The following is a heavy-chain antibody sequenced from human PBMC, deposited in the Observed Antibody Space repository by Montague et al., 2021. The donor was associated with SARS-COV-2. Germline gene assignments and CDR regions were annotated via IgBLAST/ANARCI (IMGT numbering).Heavy chain of an antibody. CDR1: GFTCSNYD. J-gene: IGHJ3*02. CDR2: ISTIAYTT. D-gene: IGHD3-22*01. V-gene: IGHV3-48*03. Sequence: SLRLSCAAYGFTCSNYDMNWDRQAPGKGPERISYISTIAYTTSYAGSVKGRFTISRDNGKNSLYLQMNRLRVEDTAVYYFSSDYGSIVGDVLEIWGQGTKVTVSS. CDR3: SSDYGSIVGDVLEI.